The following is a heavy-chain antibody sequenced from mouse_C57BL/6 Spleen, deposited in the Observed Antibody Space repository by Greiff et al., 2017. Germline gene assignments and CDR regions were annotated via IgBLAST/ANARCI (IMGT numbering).Heavy chain of an antibody. CDR2: IDPANGNT. J-gene: IGHJ1*03. CDR1: GFNIKNTY. Sequence: VQLQQSVAELVRPGASVKLSCTASGFNIKNTYMHWVKQRPEQGLEWIGRIDPANGNTKYAPKFPGKATITADTSSNTAYLQLSSLTSEDTAIYYCARSPYCGSSYVSWYFDVWGTGTTVTVSS. D-gene: IGHD1-1*01. CDR3: ARSPYCGSSYVSWYFDV. V-gene: IGHV14-3*01.